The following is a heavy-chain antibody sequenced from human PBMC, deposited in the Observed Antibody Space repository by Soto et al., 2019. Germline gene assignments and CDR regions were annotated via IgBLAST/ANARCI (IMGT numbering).Heavy chain of an antibody. CDR2: IYPSGST. J-gene: IGHJ4*02. Sequence: QVLLQESGPGLVKSSETLSLTCAVSSDSISSTKWWSWVRQSPGKGLEWIGEIYPSGSTNYNPSLKSRVTISEDRSKNQFSLKLTSVTAADTAVYYCARSWNDDLFYWGQGTLVTVSS. CDR3: ARSWNDDLFY. V-gene: IGHV4-4*02. D-gene: IGHD1-1*01. CDR1: SDSISSTKW.